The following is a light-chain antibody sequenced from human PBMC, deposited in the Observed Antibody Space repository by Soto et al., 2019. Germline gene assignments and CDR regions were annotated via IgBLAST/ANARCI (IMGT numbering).Light chain of an antibody. CDR1: QSVSSH. CDR2: GAS. CDR3: QQYGSSPIT. V-gene: IGKV3D-15*02. J-gene: IGKJ5*01. Sequence: EIVMTHSPANLYVSPWERAPLSCRARQSVSSHLAWYQQKPGQAPRLLIYGASTRATGIPARFSGSGSGTEFTLTISSLQSEDFAVYYCQQYGSSPITFGQGTRLEN.